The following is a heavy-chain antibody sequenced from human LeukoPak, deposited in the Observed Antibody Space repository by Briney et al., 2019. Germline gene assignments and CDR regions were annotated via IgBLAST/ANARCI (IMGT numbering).Heavy chain of an antibody. CDR1: GFTFSSYG. J-gene: IGHJ6*02. CDR3: ARGRQYSSSWYYYYYGMDV. CDR2: IWYDGSNK. Sequence: GRSLRLSCAASGFTFSSYGMHWVRQAPGKGLEWVAVIWYDGSNKYYADSVKGRFTISRDNSKNTLYLQMNSLRAEDTAVYYCARGRQYSSSWYYYYYGMDVWGQGTTVTVSS. V-gene: IGHV3-33*01. D-gene: IGHD6-13*01.